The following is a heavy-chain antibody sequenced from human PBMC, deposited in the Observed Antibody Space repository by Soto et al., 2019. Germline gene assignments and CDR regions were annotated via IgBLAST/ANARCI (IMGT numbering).Heavy chain of an antibody. D-gene: IGHD2-21*02. CDR3: AKALCGGDCYYLDY. CDR2: ISWDGGST. CDR1: GFTFDDYT. V-gene: IGHV3-43*01. Sequence: EVQLVESGGVMVQPGGSLRLYCAASGFTFDDYTMHWVRQAPGKGLEWVSLISWDGGSTYYADSVKGRFTISRDNSKNSLYLQMNSLRTEDTALYYCAKALCGGDCYYLDYWGQGTLVTVSS. J-gene: IGHJ4*02.